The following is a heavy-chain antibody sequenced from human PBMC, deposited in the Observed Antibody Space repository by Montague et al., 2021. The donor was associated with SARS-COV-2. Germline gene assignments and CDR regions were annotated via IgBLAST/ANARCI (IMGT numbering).Heavy chain of an antibody. CDR3: ARGGVATMGRGVIPAYDYCGMDF. CDR1: GGSISSGSYY. D-gene: IGHD3-10*01. Sequence: TLSLTCTVSGGSISSGSYYWSWIRQPAGKGLEWIGRIYTSGSTNYNPSLKIRVTISVDTSKNQFSLKLSSVTAADTSVYYCARGGVATMGRGVIPAYDYCGMDFWGQGTMVTVSS. CDR2: IYTSGST. J-gene: IGHJ6*02. V-gene: IGHV4-61*02.